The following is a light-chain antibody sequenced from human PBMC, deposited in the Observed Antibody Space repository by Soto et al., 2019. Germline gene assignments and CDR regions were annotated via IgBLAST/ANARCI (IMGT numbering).Light chain of an antibody. Sequence: DIQMTQFPSALSASVGDRVTITCRASQNVNNWLAWYQHKPGKAPQLLIYDASVLETGVPSRFSGSGSGTEFTLAISGLQSDDFATYYCQQYNNYWTFGPGTKVDIK. J-gene: IGKJ1*01. V-gene: IGKV1-5*01. CDR3: QQYNNYWT. CDR2: DAS. CDR1: QNVNNW.